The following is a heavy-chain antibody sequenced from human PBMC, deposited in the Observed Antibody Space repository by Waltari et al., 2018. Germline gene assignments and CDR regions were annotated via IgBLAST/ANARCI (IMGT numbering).Heavy chain of an antibody. J-gene: IGHJ3*02. V-gene: IGHV3-66*01. CDR2: IYSGGST. CDR3: ARAYDSSGLFAFDI. CDR1: GFTVSRNY. Sequence: EVQLVESGGGLVQPGGSLRLSCAASGFTVSRNYMSWVPQAPGKGMEWVSVIYSGGSTYDADSVKGRFTISRDNSKNTLYLQMNSLRAEDTAVYYCARAYDSSGLFAFDIWGQGTMVTVSS. D-gene: IGHD3-22*01.